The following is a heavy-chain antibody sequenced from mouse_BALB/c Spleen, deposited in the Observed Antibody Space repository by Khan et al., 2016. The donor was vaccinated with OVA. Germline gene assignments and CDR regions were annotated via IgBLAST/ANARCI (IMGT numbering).Heavy chain of an antibody. CDR2: IWGGGGT. CDR1: GFSLSRYN. J-gene: IGHJ4*01. V-gene: IGHV2-6-4*01. D-gene: IGHD2-14*01. Sequence: VQLVESGPGLVAPSQSLSITCTVSGFSLSRYNIHWVRQPPGKGLEWLGMIWGGGGTDYNSTLKSRLSISKDNSKSQVFLKMNSLQTDDSAMYYCARAYYRYDGYYAMDYWSQRTSVPVSS. CDR3: ARAYYRYDGYYAMDY.